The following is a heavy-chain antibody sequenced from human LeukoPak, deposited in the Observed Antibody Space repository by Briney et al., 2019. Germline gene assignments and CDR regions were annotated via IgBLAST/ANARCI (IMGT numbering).Heavy chain of an antibody. CDR2: INHSGST. CDR1: GGSFSGYY. J-gene: IGHJ3*02. D-gene: IGHD5-18*01. CDR3: ARSGYSYSAAFDI. V-gene: IGHV4-34*01. Sequence: SETLSLTCAVYGGSFSGYYWSWIRQPPGKGLEWIGEINHSGSTNYNPSLKSRVTISVDTSKNQFSLKLSSVTAADTAVYYCARSGYSYSAAFDIWGQGTMVTVSS.